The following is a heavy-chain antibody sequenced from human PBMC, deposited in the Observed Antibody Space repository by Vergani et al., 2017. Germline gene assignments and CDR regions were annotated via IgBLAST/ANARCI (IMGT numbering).Heavy chain of an antibody. Sequence: QLQLQESGPGLVKPSETLSLTCTVSGGSISSYYWSWIRQSPGKGLEWIGHISHSGSTNYNPSLKSRVTISVDTSKNQFSLKLSSVTAADTAVYYCAKYSSSWYFDYLYYYMDVWGKGTTVTVSS. V-gene: IGHV4-59*01. D-gene: IGHD6-13*01. CDR1: GGSISSYY. CDR2: ISHSGST. J-gene: IGHJ6*03. CDR3: AKYSSSWYFDYLYYYMDV.